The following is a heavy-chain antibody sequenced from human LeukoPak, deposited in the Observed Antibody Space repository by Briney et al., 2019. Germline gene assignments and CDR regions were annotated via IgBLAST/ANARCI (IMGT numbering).Heavy chain of an antibody. Sequence: SETLSLTCAVYGGSFSGYYWSWIRQPPGKGLEWIGEINHSGSTNYNPSLKSRVTISVDTSKNQFSLKLSSVTAADTAVYYCARGGYSYGSYFDYWGQGTLVTASS. J-gene: IGHJ4*02. D-gene: IGHD5-18*01. CDR3: ARGGYSYGSYFDY. CDR1: GGSFSGYY. CDR2: INHSGST. V-gene: IGHV4-34*01.